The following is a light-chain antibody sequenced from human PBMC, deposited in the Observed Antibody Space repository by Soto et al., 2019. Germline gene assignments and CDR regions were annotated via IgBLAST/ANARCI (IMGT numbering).Light chain of an antibody. CDR1: SSNIGAGYD. V-gene: IGLV1-40*01. CDR3: QSYDSSLSGYV. CDR2: GNS. Sequence: QSVLTQPPSVSGAPGQRVTISCTGSSSNIGAGYDVRWYQQLPGTAPKLPIYGNSNRPSGVPDRFSGSKSGTSASLAITGLQAEDEADYYCQSYDSSLSGYVFGTGTKLTVL. J-gene: IGLJ1*01.